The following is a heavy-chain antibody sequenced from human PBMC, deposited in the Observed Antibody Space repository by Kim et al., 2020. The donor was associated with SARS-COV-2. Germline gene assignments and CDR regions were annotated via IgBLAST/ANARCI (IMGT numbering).Heavy chain of an antibody. V-gene: IGHV3-30*04. D-gene: IGHD3-9*01. J-gene: IGHJ4*02. CDR3: ARARHYDILTPPYDY. CDR1: GFTFSSYA. CDR2: ISYDGSNK. Sequence: GGSLRLSCAASGFTFSSYAMHWVRQAPGKGLEWVAVISYDGSNKYYADSVKGRFTISRDNSKNTLYLQMNSLRAEDTAVYYCARARHYDILTPPYDYWGQGTLVTVSS.